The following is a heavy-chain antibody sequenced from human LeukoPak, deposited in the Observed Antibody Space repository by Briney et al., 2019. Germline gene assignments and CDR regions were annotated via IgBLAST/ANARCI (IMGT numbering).Heavy chain of an antibody. CDR2: IYTSGSI. Sequence: PSETLSLTCTVPGDSISSYYWSWIRPPAGKGLEWIGRIYTSGSINYNLSRKSRVTISVDTSKNQFSLKLSSVTAADTAVYYCARGYYGSGSGPWGQGTLVTVSS. V-gene: IGHV4-4*07. D-gene: IGHD3-10*01. J-gene: IGHJ5*02. CDR3: ARGYYGSGSGP. CDR1: GDSISSYY.